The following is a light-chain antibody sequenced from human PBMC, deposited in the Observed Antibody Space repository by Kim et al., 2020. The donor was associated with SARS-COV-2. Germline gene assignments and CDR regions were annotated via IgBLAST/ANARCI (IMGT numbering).Light chain of an antibody. CDR1: SSNIGAGYD. J-gene: IGLJ3*02. V-gene: IGLV1-40*01. Sequence: QSVLTQPPSVSGAPGQRVTISCTGSSSNIGAGYDVHWYQQFPGTAPKLLIYGNNNQPSGVPDRFSGSKSGTSASLAITGLQAEDEADYYCQSYYSSLSGSVFGGGTKLTVL. CDR3: QSYYSSLSGSV. CDR2: GNN.